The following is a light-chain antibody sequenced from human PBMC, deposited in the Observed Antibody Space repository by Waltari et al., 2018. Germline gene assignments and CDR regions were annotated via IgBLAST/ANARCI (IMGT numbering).Light chain of an antibody. CDR3: HQYNNWWT. J-gene: IGKJ1*01. V-gene: IGKV3D-15*01. CDR1: QSVSTN. Sequence: ETVLTQSPATLSVSPGERVPLSCRASQSVSTNLAWYQQKPGQAPRLLIYGVSTRATGIPGRFSGSGSGTEFTLTINTLQSEDFAVYYCHQYNNWWTFGQGTKVEIK. CDR2: GVS.